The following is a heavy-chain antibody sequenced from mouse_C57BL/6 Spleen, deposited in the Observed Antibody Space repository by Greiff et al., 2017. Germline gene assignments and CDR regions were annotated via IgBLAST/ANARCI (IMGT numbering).Heavy chain of an antibody. CDR3: TRTSANFCDY. J-gene: IGHJ2*01. D-gene: IGHD3-3*01. CDR1: GYTFTDYE. CDR2: IDPETGGT. Sequence: QIQLQQSGAELVRPGASVTLSCKASGYTFTDYEMHWVKQTPVHGLEWIGAIDPETGGTAYNQKFKGKAILTADKSSSTAYMELRSLTSEDSAVYYCTRTSANFCDYGGQGTTLTVAS. V-gene: IGHV1-15*01.